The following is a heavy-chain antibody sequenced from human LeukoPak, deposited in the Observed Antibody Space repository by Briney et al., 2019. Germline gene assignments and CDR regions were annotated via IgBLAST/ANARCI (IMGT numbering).Heavy chain of an antibody. J-gene: IGHJ6*04. D-gene: IGHD3-22*01. V-gene: IGHV3-30*03. CDR1: GFAFSSYG. Sequence: GRSLRLSCAASGFAFSSYGMHWVRQAPGKGLEWVAVISYDGSNKYYADSVKGRFTISRDNSKNTLYLQMNSLRAEDTAVYYCARKGLNYYYGMDVWGKGTTVTVSS. CDR3: ARKGLNYYYGMDV. CDR2: ISYDGSNK.